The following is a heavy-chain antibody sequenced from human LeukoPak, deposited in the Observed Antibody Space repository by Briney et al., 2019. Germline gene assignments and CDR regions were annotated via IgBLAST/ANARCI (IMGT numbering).Heavy chain of an antibody. CDR3: VRSKSGTYGWFDP. CDR2: IYYSGTT. D-gene: IGHD4-17*01. Sequence: SETLSLTCTVSGGSITSYYWSWIRQPPGKGLEGVGYIYYSGTTNYNPSLRSRVTISVDTSKNQFSLKVNSVTAADTAVYYCVRSKSGTYGWFDPWGQGTLVTGSS. J-gene: IGHJ5*02. CDR1: GGSITSYY. V-gene: IGHV4-59*01.